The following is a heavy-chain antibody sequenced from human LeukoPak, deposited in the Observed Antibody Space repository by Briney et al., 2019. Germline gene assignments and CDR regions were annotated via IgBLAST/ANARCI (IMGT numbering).Heavy chain of an antibody. D-gene: IGHD1-26*01. CDR2: IYPGDSDP. V-gene: IGHV5-51*01. Sequence: GESLKISCKGSGYTFTSYWIGWVRQMPGKGLEWMGIIYPGDSDPSYSPSFQGQVTISADKSISTAYLQWGSLKASDTAMYYCARHGLSGSQDCWGQGTLVTVSS. CDR3: ARHGLSGSQDC. CDR1: GYTFTSYW. J-gene: IGHJ4*02.